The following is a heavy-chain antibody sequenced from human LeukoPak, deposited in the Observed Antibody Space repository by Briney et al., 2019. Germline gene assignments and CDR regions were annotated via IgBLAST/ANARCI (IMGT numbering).Heavy chain of an antibody. Sequence: GESLKISCKGSGYSFTTFWIGWVRQMPGKGLEWMGIIYPGDSDTRYSPSFQGQVTISADKSSSTAYLQWSSLKASDTAMYYCARSAPDDTSGYYSNYWGQGTLVTVSS. CDR3: ARSAPDDTSGYYSNY. J-gene: IGHJ4*02. V-gene: IGHV5-51*01. CDR2: IYPGDSDT. CDR1: GYSFTTFW. D-gene: IGHD3-22*01.